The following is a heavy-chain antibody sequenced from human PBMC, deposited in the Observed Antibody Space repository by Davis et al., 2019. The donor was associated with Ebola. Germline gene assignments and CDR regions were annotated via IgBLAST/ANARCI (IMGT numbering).Heavy chain of an antibody. D-gene: IGHD5-24*01. V-gene: IGHV1-69*04. J-gene: IGHJ6*02. CDR3: ARTVEMATILYYYYGMDV. CDR1: VGTFIRYA. Sequence: SVKVSCKASVGTFIRYAISWVRQAPGQGLEWMGRIIPILGIANYAQKFQGRVTITADKSTSTAYMELSSLRSEDTAVYYCARTVEMATILYYYYGMDVWGQGTTVTVSS. CDR2: IIPILGIA.